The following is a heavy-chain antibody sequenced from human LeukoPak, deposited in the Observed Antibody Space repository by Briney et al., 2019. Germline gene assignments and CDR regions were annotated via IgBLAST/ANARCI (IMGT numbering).Heavy chain of an antibody. V-gene: IGHV5-51*03. D-gene: IGHD3-9*01. Sequence: GEALQISCKGSGYSFTSYWIGWVRQMPGKGLGWMGIIYPGDSDTRYSPSFQGQVTISANKSISTAYLQWSSLKASDTDMYYCARANFDWLSYFDYWGQGTLVTVSS. CDR2: IYPGDSDT. CDR3: ARANFDWLSYFDY. CDR1: GYSFTSYW. J-gene: IGHJ4*02.